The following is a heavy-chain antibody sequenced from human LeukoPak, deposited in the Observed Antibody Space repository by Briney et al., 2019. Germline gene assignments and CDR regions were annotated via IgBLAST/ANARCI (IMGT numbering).Heavy chain of an antibody. D-gene: IGHD5-24*01. CDR1: GFTFSNYA. Sequence: GGAVRLSCVASGFTFSNYAMSWVRQAPGKGLEWVSAISGGGASTYYADSVKGRFTIFRDNSKNTLYPQMNSLRAEDTAVYYCAKRDGYNSNYFDYWGQGTLVTVSS. CDR2: ISGGGAST. J-gene: IGHJ4*02. CDR3: AKRDGYNSNYFDY. V-gene: IGHV3-23*01.